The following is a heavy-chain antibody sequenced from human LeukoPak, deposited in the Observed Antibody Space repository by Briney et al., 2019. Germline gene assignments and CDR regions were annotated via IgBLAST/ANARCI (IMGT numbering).Heavy chain of an antibody. V-gene: IGHV3-48*04. J-gene: IGHJ6*02. CDR3: ARDPRTVTTYYYYYGMDV. CDR2: ISSSSSTI. CDR1: GFTFSSYS. Sequence: GGSLRLSCAASGFTFSSYSMNWVRQAPGKGLEWVSYISSSSSTIYYADSVKGRFSISRDNAKNSLYLQMNSLRAEDTAVYFCARDPRTVTTYYYYYGMDVWGQGTTVTVSS. D-gene: IGHD4-17*01.